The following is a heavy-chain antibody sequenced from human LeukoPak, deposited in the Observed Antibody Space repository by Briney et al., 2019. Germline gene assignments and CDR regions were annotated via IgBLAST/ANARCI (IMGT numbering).Heavy chain of an antibody. D-gene: IGHD2-15*01. CDR1: KFTFSSYW. CDR2: IKSDGSTT. CDR3: ARATLNTRNAFDI. V-gene: IGHV3-74*01. Sequence: GGSLRLSCAASKFTFSSYWMHWVRHAPGKGLVCVSRIKSDGSTTYYADSVKGRFTISRDNAKNTLYLQMDSLRAEDTAVYYCARATLNTRNAFDIWGQGTMVTVSS. J-gene: IGHJ3*02.